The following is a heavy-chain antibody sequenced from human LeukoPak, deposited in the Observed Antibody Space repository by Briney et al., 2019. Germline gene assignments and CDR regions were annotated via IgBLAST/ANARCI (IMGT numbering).Heavy chain of an antibody. CDR2: ISSDGSVT. J-gene: IGHJ4*02. V-gene: IGHV3-74*03. CDR3: VRGSLRLPRSTPDY. D-gene: IGHD2-21*02. Sequence: PGGSLRLSCAVSGFSFTNYWMHWVRQDPGKGLVWVSCISSDGSVTKYADSVKGRFTISRDNAVNTLYLQMNSLRVEDTAVYYCVRGSLRLPRSTPDYWGQGTLVTVSS. CDR1: GFSFTNYW.